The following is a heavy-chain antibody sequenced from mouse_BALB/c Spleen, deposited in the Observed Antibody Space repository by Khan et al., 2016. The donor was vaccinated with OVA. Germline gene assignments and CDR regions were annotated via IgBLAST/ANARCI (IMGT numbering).Heavy chain of an antibody. V-gene: IGHV2-9*02. D-gene: IGHD1-3*01. CDR3: ARAFYNGAWFAY. J-gene: IGHJ3*01. CDR1: GFSLSNYG. CDR2: IWPGGST. Sequence: QVQLKESGPGLVAPSQTLSITCTVSGFSLSNYGVHWVRQPPGKGLEWLGVIWPGGSTNHNSAFMSSLSISKDDSTSQVFFILNSLQTDDTTMCYCARAFYNGAWFAYWGQGTLVTVSA.